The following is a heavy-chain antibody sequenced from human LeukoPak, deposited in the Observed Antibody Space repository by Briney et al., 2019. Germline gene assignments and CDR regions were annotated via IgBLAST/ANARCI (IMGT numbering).Heavy chain of an antibody. CDR1: GFTFRNYW. V-gene: IGHV3-7*01. CDR2: IKEDGSEK. CDR3: ARTGDYEDYYYYYMDV. D-gene: IGHD4-17*01. Sequence: GGSLRLSCAASGFTFRNYWMRWVRQAPGKGLEWVANIKEDGSEKYYVDSVKGRFTISRDNSKNTLYLQMNSLRAEDTAVYYCARTGDYEDYYYYYMDVWGKGTTVTVSS. J-gene: IGHJ6*03.